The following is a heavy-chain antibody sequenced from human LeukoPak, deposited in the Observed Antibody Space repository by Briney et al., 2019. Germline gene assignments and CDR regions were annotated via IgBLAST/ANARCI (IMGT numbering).Heavy chain of an antibody. J-gene: IGHJ4*02. D-gene: IGHD3-22*01. CDR2: IYYSGST. CDR1: GGSISSYY. V-gene: IGHV4-59*01. CDR3: ARRTYSYDSSGYYFDY. Sequence: PSETLSLTCTVSGGSISSYYWSWIRQPPGKGLVCICYIYYSGSTNYNPSLKSRVTISVDTSKNQFSLKLSSVTAADTAVYYCARRTYSYDSSGYYFDYWGQGTLVTVSS.